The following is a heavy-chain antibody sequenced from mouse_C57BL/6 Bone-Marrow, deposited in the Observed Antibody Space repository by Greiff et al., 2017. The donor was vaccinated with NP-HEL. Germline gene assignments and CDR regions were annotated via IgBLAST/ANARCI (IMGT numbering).Heavy chain of an antibody. CDR3: ARRYYYGSSPFAY. V-gene: IGHV1-72*01. J-gene: IGHJ3*01. CDR1: GYTFTSYW. CDR2: IDPNSGGT. D-gene: IGHD1-1*01. Sequence: QVQLKQPGAELVKPGASVKLSCKASGYTFTSYWMHWVKQRPGRGLEWIGRIDPNSGGTKYNEQFKSKATLTVDKPSSTAYMQLSSLTSEDSAVYYCARRYYYGSSPFAYWGQGTLVTVSA.